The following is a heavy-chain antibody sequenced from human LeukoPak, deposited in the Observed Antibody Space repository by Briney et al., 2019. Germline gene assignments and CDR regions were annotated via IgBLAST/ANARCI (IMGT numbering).Heavy chain of an antibody. J-gene: IGHJ4*02. CDR2: ISSNGGST. CDR1: GFTFSSYA. CDR3: ARSVWFGELLFDY. Sequence: GGSLRLSCAASGFTFSSYAMHWVRQAPGKGLEYVSAISSNGGSTYYANSVKGRFTISRDNSKNTLYLQMGSLRAEDMAVYYCARSVWFGELLFDYWGQGTLVTVSS. D-gene: IGHD3-10*01. V-gene: IGHV3-64*01.